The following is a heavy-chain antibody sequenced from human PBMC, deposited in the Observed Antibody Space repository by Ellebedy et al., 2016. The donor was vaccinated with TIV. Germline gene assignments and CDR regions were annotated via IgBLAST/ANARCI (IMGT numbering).Heavy chain of an antibody. CDR2: IKQDGSEK. Sequence: GESLKISCAGSGFTFSNYWMSWVRQAPGKGLEWVANIKQDGSEKYYVDSVKGRFTISRDNAKNSLYLQMNSLRVEDTAVYYCTRDVGHVAGTGSYWGQGTLVTVSS. J-gene: IGHJ4*02. V-gene: IGHV3-7*04. CDR3: TRDVGHVAGTGSY. D-gene: IGHD6-19*01. CDR1: GFTFSNYW.